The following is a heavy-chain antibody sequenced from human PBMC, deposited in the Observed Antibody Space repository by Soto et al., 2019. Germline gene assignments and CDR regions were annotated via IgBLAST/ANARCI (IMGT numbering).Heavy chain of an antibody. Sequence: GGSLRLSCEVSGIIFSNAWMNWVRQAPGKGLGWVARIKRLTDGATTDYAAPVRGRFTISRDDSKNVLYLQMNGLKSEDTGVYFCTSDLPDNWFDPWGRGTQVTVSS. D-gene: IGHD3-22*01. CDR1: GIIFSNAW. V-gene: IGHV3-15*01. CDR3: TSDLPDNWFDP. J-gene: IGHJ5*01. CDR2: IKRLTDGATT.